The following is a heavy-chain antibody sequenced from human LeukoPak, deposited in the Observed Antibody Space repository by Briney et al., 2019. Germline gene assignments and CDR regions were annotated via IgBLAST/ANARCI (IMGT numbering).Heavy chain of an antibody. CDR2: ITPIFGTA. CDR3: ARGGVVPAAISTYYYYYCYMDV. Sequence: ASVKVSCKASGGTFSSYAISWVRQAPGQGLEWMGGITPIFGTANYAQKFQGRVTITADESTSTAYMELSSLRSEDTAVYYCARGGVVPAAISTYYYYYCYMDVWGKGTTVTVSS. CDR1: GGTFSSYA. D-gene: IGHD2-2*02. V-gene: IGHV1-69*13. J-gene: IGHJ6*03.